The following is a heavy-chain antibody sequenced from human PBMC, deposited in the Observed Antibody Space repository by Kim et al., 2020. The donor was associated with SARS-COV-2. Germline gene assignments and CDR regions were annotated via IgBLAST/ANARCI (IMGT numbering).Heavy chain of an antibody. D-gene: IGHD5-18*01. V-gene: IGHV4-59*01. CDR2: IYYSGNT. J-gene: IGHJ6*02. Sequence: SETLSLTCTVSGGSISSYYWSWIRQPPGKGLEWIGYIYYSGNTNYNPSLKSRVTISVDTSKNQFSLKLSSVTAADTAVYYCARDYVDTAMVFSYGMDVWGQGTTVTVSS. CDR1: GGSISSYY. CDR3: ARDYVDTAMVFSYGMDV.